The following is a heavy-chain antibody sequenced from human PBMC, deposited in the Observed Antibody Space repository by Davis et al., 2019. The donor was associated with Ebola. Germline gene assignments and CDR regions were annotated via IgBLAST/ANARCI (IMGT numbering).Heavy chain of an antibody. CDR3: ARGLDSSGYSLPFDY. V-gene: IGHV3-74*01. J-gene: IGHJ4*02. CDR1: GFTFSSNW. CDR2: IDSDGSST. D-gene: IGHD3-22*01. Sequence: GESLKISCAASGFTFSSNWTHWVRQAPGKGLVWVSRIDSDGSSTYYADSVKGRFTISRDNAKNTLYLQMNSLRVEDTAVYYCARGLDSSGYSLPFDYWGQGTLVTVSS.